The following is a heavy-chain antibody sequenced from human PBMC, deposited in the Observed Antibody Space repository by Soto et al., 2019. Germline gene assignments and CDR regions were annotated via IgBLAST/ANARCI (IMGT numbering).Heavy chain of an antibody. Sequence: GGSLRLSCAASGFTFSSYSMNWVRQAPGKGLEWVSSISSSSSYIYYADSVKGRFTISRDNAKNSLYLQMNSLRAEDTAVYYCARDLEITMIVVAPEYYYGMDVWGQGTTVTVSS. CDR2: ISSSSSYI. D-gene: IGHD3-22*01. V-gene: IGHV3-21*01. J-gene: IGHJ6*02. CDR3: ARDLEITMIVVAPEYYYGMDV. CDR1: GFTFSSYS.